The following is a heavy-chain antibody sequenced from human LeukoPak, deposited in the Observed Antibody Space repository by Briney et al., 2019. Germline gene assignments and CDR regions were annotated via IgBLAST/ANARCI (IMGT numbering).Heavy chain of an antibody. CDR1: GYILSSYN. J-gene: IGHJ4*02. D-gene: IGHD2-21*02. CDR2: INPSGGDT. V-gene: IGHV1-46*01. Sequence: GASVKVSCKASGYILSSYNMHWVRQAPGQGLEWLGIINPSGGDTKYAQKFQGRVTLTRDKSTRTVHMELSSLTSDDTAVYYCARTYCAEDCSIRYFDYWGQGTLVTVSS. CDR3: ARTYCAEDCSIRYFDY.